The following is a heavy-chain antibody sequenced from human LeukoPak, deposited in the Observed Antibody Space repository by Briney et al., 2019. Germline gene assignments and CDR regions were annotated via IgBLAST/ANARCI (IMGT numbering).Heavy chain of an antibody. CDR1: GYTFTSYY. CDR3: AREDSSGYYSGNYYYYGMDV. V-gene: IGHV1-46*01. D-gene: IGHD3-22*01. Sequence: ASVKVSCKASGYTFTSYYMHWVRQAPGQGLEWMGIINPSGGSTSYAQKFQGRVTMTRDTSTSTVYMKLSGLRSEDTAVYYCAREDSSGYYSGNYYYYGMDVWGQGTTVTVSS. CDR2: INPSGGST. J-gene: IGHJ6*02.